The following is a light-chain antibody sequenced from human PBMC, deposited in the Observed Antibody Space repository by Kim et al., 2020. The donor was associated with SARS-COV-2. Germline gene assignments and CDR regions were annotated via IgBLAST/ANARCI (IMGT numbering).Light chain of an antibody. V-gene: IGLV3-19*01. J-gene: IGLJ3*02. CDR1: SIRKYY. Sequence: SSELTQDPAVSVALGQTVRITCQGDSIRKYYASWYQQKPGQAPILVIYHTNNRPSGIPDRFSGSNSGNTASLTITGAQAEDESDSYCNCRGSSGFQWEFGGGTKLTVL. CDR2: HTN. CDR3: NCRGSSGFQWE.